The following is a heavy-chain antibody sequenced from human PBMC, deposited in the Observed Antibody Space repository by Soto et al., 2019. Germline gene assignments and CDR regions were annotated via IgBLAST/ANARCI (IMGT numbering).Heavy chain of an antibody. D-gene: IGHD6-13*01. V-gene: IGHV3-48*02. CDR1: GFTFSSYS. Sequence: EVQLVESGGGLVQPGGSLRLSCAASGFTFSSYSMNWVRQAPGKGLEWVSYISSSSSTIYYADSVKGRFTISRDNAKNSLYRQMNSLRDEDTAVYYCARAPIQTQQLVVDLGNWFDPWGQGTLVTVSS. CDR2: ISSSSSTI. J-gene: IGHJ5*02. CDR3: ARAPIQTQQLVVDLGNWFDP.